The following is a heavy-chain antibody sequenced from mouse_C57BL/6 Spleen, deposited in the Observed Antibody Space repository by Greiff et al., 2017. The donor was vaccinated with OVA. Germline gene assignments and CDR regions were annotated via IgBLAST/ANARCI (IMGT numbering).Heavy chain of an antibody. CDR3: ARGSGTDYFDY. V-gene: IGHV1-69*01. CDR1: GYTFTSYW. D-gene: IGHD4-1*01. J-gene: IGHJ2*01. CDR2: IDPSDSYT. Sequence: QVQLQQPGAELVMPGASVKLSCKASGYTFTSYWMHWVKQRPGQGLEWIGEIDPSDSYTNYNQKFKGKSTLTVDKSSSPAYMQLSSLTSEDSAVYYCARGSGTDYFDYWGQGTTLTVSS.